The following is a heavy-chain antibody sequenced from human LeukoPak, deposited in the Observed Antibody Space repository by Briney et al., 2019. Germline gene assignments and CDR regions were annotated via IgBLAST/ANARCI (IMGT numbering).Heavy chain of an antibody. D-gene: IGHD3-22*01. Sequence: ASVKVSCKASGYTFTSYGISWVRQAPGQGLEWMGWISAYNGSTNYAQKLQGRVTMTTDTSTSTAYMELRSLRSDDTAVYYCARSHYYDSSGYISSWGQGTLVTVSS. V-gene: IGHV1-18*01. CDR3: ARSHYYDSSGYISS. CDR1: GYTFTSYG. CDR2: ISAYNGST. J-gene: IGHJ4*02.